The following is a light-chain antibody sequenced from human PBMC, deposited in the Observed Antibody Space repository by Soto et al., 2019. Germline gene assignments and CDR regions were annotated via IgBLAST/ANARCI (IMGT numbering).Light chain of an antibody. J-gene: IGKJ1*01. CDR1: HSVSSGY. V-gene: IGKV3-20*01. CDR2: GAS. CDR3: QVYAWSRT. Sequence: EAGFTQSPGTLSLAPWESASLSCRASHSVSSGYLAWYQQKPGQAPRLRIYGASSRATDTPDRFSRSGSGTDFTLTISRLEPEDFAMYYRQVYAWSRTFGQGTKVHI.